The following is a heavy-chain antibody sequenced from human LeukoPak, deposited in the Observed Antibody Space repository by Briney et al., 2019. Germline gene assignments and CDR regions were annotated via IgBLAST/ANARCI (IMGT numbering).Heavy chain of an antibody. CDR2: IRSKTNNYAT. CDR3: IRHAASGGSGVDY. J-gene: IGHJ4*02. Sequence: GGSLRLSCAASGFTFSGSAMHWVRRVSGKGLEWVGRIRSKTNNYATAYAASVKDRFSISRDDSKNTVYLQMTSLKTEDTAVYYCIRHAASGGSGVDYWGQGTLVTVSS. V-gene: IGHV3-73*01. D-gene: IGHD3-10*01. CDR1: GFTFSGSA.